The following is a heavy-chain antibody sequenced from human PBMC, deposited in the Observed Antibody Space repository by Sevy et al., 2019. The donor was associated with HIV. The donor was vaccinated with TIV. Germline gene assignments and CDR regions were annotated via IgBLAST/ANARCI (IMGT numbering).Heavy chain of an antibody. D-gene: IGHD6-13*01. CDR3: ARGLRQAYSSPRGAGDYYYGMDV. V-gene: IGHV1-69*13. J-gene: IGHJ6*02. CDR2: IIPIFGTA. Sequence: ASVKVSCKASGGTFSSYAISWVRQAPGQGLEWMGGIIPIFGTANYAQKFQGRVTITADESTSTAYMELSSLRSEDTAVYYCARGLRQAYSSPRGAGDYYYGMDVWGQGTTVTVSS. CDR1: GGTFSSYA.